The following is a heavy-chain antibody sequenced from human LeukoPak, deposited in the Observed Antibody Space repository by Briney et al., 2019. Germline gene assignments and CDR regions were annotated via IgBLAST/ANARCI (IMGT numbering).Heavy chain of an antibody. V-gene: IGHV4-59*11. CDR2: ISYIGST. CDR1: GDSFSSHY. D-gene: IGHD3-10*01. CDR3: ARGKGYYYGSGSYPFDY. J-gene: IGHJ4*02. Sequence: SETLSLTCTVSGDSFSSHYWTWIRQPPGKGLEWIGYISYIGSTNYNPSLKSRVTISIDTSKNQFSLRLSSATAADTAVYYCARGKGYYYGSGSYPFDYWGQGTLVTVSS.